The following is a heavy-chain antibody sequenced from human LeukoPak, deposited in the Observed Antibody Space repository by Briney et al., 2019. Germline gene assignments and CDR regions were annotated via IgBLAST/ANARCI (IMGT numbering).Heavy chain of an antibody. D-gene: IGHD1-1*01. CDR1: GFTFSNYW. V-gene: IGHV3-66*04. Sequence: GGSLRLSCAASGFTFSNYWMHWVRQAPGKGLVWVSVIYSGGITYYADSVKGRFTISRDNSKNTLYLQMNSLRAEDTAVYYCALQRPLKGVWGQGTTVTVSS. J-gene: IGHJ6*02. CDR3: ALQRPLKGV. CDR2: IYSGGIT.